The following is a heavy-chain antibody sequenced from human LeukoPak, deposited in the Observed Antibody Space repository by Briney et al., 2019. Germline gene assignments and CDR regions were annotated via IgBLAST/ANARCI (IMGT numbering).Heavy chain of an antibody. Sequence: EASVKVSCKASGYTFTSYAMNWVRQAPGQGLEWMGWINTNTGNPTYAQGFTGRFVFSLDTSVSTAYLQISSLKAEDTAVYYCARGLAVAGPGDSWFDPWGQGTLVTVSS. D-gene: IGHD6-19*01. CDR1: GYTFTSYA. V-gene: IGHV7-4-1*02. CDR2: INTNTGNP. CDR3: ARGLAVAGPGDSWFDP. J-gene: IGHJ5*02.